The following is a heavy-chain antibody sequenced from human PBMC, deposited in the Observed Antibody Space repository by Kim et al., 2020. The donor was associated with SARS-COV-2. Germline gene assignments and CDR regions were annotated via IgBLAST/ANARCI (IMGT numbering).Heavy chain of an antibody. J-gene: IGHJ5*02. CDR3: ASALGATTGS. CDR2: K. V-gene: IGHV3-7*01. D-gene: IGHD1-26*01. Sequence: KYYVDSVKGRFTNARDNAKNSVFLQMNSLRDEDTAVYYCASALGATTGSWGQGTLVTVSS.